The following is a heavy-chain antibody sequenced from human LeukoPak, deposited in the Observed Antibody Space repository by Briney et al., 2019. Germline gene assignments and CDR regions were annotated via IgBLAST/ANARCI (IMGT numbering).Heavy chain of an antibody. Sequence: GGSLRLSCAASGFTVSSNYMTWVRQAPGTGLEWVSLIYSGGSTYYADSVKGRFTISRDNSKNTLYLQMNSLRAEDTAIYYCARGGPGGYWYFDLWGRGTLATVSS. V-gene: IGHV3-66*01. J-gene: IGHJ2*01. CDR2: IYSGGST. CDR3: ARGGPGGYWYFDL. CDR1: GFTVSSNY. D-gene: IGHD2-8*02.